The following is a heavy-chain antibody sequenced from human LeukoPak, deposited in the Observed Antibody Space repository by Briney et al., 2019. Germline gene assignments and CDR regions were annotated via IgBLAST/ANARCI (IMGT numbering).Heavy chain of an antibody. CDR1: GAFISSSSYN. Sequence: RPSDTLSLTCTVSGAFISSSSYNCAWIRQPPGKGLAGIGSIYYGGRTYYSPSPKRRVTISVDTSRNQFSLKLSSVTAADTAVFYCVGHSSRYRLARFDIWGQGTMVTVSS. D-gene: IGHD3-22*01. CDR3: VGHSSRYRLARFDI. V-gene: IGHV4-39*01. J-gene: IGHJ3*02. CDR2: IYYGGRT.